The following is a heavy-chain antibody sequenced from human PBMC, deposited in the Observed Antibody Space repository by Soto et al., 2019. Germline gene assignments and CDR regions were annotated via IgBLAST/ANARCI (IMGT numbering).Heavy chain of an antibody. Sequence: EVQLVESGGGLVQPEGSLRLSCVASGFTFNTYWMTWVRRPPGKGLEWVANIKPDGSMQNYLDSVKGRFTISRDNAKNSLYLQMNSLRAEDTAIYYCARNPFGDLDYWGQGTPVTVSS. J-gene: IGHJ4*02. CDR3: ARNPFGDLDY. CDR1: GFTFNTYW. D-gene: IGHD2-21*02. CDR2: IKPDGSMQ. V-gene: IGHV3-7*05.